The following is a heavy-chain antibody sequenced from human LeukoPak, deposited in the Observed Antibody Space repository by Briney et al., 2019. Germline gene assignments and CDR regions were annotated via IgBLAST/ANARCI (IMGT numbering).Heavy chain of an antibody. CDR2: IYSGGST. CDR3: ARAPPYCSSTSCYYYFDY. J-gene: IGHJ4*02. V-gene: IGHV3-53*01. CDR1: GFTVSSNY. Sequence: GGSLSLSCAASGFTVSSNYMSWVRQAPGKGLEWVSVIYSGGSTYYADSVKGRFTISRDNSKNTLYLQMNSLRAEDTAVYYCARAPPYCSSTSCYYYFDYWGQGTLVTVSS. D-gene: IGHD2-2*01.